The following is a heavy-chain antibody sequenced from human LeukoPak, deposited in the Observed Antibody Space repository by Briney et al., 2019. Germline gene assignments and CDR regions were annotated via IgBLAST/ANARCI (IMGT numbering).Heavy chain of an antibody. V-gene: IGHV3-21*01. J-gene: IGHJ3*02. CDR2: ISSSSSYI. Sequence: PGGSLRLSCVGSGFHFRTYNMNWVSQAPGKGLEWVSSISSSSSYIYYADSVKGRFTISRDNAKNSLYLQMNSLRAEDTAVYYCARAYEDGAPEAFDIWGQGTMVTVSS. D-gene: IGHD1-14*01. CDR3: ARAYEDGAPEAFDI. CDR1: GFHFRTYN.